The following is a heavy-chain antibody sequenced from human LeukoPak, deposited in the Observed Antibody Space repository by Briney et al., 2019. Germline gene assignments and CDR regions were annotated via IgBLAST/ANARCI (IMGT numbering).Heavy chain of an antibody. CDR1: GYTFTGYY. D-gene: IGHD3-9*01. CDR2: INPNSGGT. V-gene: IGHV1-2*02. CDR3: ARVGLRYFDWLLSDWFDP. J-gene: IGHJ5*02. Sequence: GASVKVSCKASGYTFTGYYMHWVRQAPGQGLEWMGWINPNSGGTNYAQKFQGRVTMTRDTSISTAYMELSRLRSDDTAVYYCARVGLRYFDWLLSDWFDPWGQGTLVTVSS.